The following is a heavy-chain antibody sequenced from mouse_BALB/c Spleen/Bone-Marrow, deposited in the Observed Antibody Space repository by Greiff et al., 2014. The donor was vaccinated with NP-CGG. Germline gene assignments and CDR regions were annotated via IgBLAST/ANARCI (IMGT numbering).Heavy chain of an antibody. CDR2: INNNGGST. CDR1: GFTFSSYG. V-gene: IGHV5-6-3*01. J-gene: IGHJ1*01. Sequence: VQLKESGGGLVQPGGSLKLSCVASGFTFSSYGMSWVRQTPDKRLELVATINNNGGSTYYPDSVKGQFTISIDNAKNTLYLQMSSLKSEDTAMYYCARVYGWYFDVWGAGTTVTVSS. CDR3: ARVYGWYFDV. D-gene: IGHD1-1*01.